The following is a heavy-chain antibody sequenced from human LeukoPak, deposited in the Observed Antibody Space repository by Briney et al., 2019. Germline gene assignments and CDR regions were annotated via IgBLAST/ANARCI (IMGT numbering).Heavy chain of an antibody. D-gene: IGHD6-19*01. V-gene: IGHV3-48*03. CDR1: GFTFNTYE. J-gene: IGHJ4*02. CDR2: ISSSGSIR. Sequence: GGSLRLSCAASGFTFNTYEMSWVRQAPGKGLEWVSYISSSGSIRYYSDSVKGRFTISRDNAKNSLSLQMDTLRVEDTGFYYCARQAYGSGWFWGQGIMVIVSS. CDR3: ARQAYGSGWF.